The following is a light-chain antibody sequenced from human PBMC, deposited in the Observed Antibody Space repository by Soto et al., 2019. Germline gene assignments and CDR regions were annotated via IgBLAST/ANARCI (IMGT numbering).Light chain of an antibody. CDR3: QQYNNWPRT. CDR1: QSVGTN. Sequence: DIVMTQSPDTLSVSPGERATLSCRASQSVGTNLAWYQRNPGQAPRLLVYGASTRATGIPARFTGSGSGTDFTLTISSLQSEDFAVYYCQQYNNWPRTFGQGTKVEI. J-gene: IGKJ1*01. V-gene: IGKV3-15*01. CDR2: GAS.